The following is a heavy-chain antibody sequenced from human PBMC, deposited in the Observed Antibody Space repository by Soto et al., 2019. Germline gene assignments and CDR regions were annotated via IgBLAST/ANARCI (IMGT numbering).Heavy chain of an antibody. J-gene: IGHJ4*02. D-gene: IGHD3-3*01. CDR1: GDSISSGRYH. CDR2: IHYTGNT. CDR3: ARAEVFGVVTPFMDY. Sequence: QLQLQESGPGLVKPSETLSLICTVSGDSISSGRYHWVWIRQPPGKGLEFIATIHYTGNTHYNPSLRSRVTIFVDTSKSQFALRLSSVTAADTAVYYCARAEVFGVVTPFMDYWGQGTLVTVSS. V-gene: IGHV4-39*01.